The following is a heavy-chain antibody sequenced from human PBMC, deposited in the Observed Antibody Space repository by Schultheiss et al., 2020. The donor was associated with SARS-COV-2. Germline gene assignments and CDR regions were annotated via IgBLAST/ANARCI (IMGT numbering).Heavy chain of an antibody. J-gene: IGHJ6*02. V-gene: IGHV1-18*04. CDR1: GYTFTSYG. D-gene: IGHD2-2*01. CDR3: ARGLALVVPAAIDYYYGMDV. Sequence: ASVKVSCKASGYTFTSYGISWVRQAPGQGLEWMGWISAYNGNTNYAQKLQGRVTMTTDTSTSTAYMELRSLRSDDTAVYYCARGLALVVPAAIDYYYGMDVWGQGTTVTVSS. CDR2: ISAYNGNT.